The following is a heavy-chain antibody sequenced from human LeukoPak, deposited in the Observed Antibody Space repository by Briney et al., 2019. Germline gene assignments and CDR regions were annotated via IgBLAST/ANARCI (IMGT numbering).Heavy chain of an antibody. D-gene: IGHD6-19*01. CDR1: GYTFISYA. CDR3: ARGPEQWLPPFDY. J-gene: IGHJ4*02. CDR2: INPNSGGT. Sequence: ASVKVSCKASGYTFISYAMHWVRQAPGQGLEWMGRINPNSGGTNYAQKFQGRVTMTRDTSISTAYMELSRLRSDDTAVYYCARGPEQWLPPFDYWGQGTLVTVSS. V-gene: IGHV1-2*06.